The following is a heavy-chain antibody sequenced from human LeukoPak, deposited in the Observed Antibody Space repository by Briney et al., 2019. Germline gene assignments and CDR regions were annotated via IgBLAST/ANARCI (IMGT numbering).Heavy chain of an antibody. D-gene: IGHD5-24*01. Sequence: ASVKVSCKASGYTFTGYYMHWVRQAPGQGLEWMGWINPNSGGTNYAQKFQGRVTMTRDTSISTAYMELSRLRSDDTAVYYCARGEWERWLQFDYWGQGTLVTVSS. V-gene: IGHV1-2*02. CDR3: ARGEWERWLQFDY. CDR1: GYTFTGYY. CDR2: INPNSGGT. J-gene: IGHJ4*02.